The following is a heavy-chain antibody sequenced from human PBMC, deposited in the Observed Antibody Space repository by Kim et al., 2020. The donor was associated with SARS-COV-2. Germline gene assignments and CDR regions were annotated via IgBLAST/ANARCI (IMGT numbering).Heavy chain of an antibody. CDR3: ARDSAGMDV. V-gene: IGHV4-59*01. J-gene: IGHJ6*02. Sequence: STNHTPSLKSRVTISVDTSKNQFSLKLSSVTAADTAVYYCARDSAGMDVWGQGTTVTVSS. CDR2: ST.